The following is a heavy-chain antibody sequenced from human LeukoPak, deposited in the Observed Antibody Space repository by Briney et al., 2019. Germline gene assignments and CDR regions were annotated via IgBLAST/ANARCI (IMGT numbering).Heavy chain of an antibody. J-gene: IGHJ4*02. D-gene: IGHD6-19*01. CDR3: ARGERGWYRDY. CDR1: GGSISSYY. CDR2: IYYSGST. V-gene: IGHV4-59*01. Sequence: SETLSLTCTVSGGSISSYYWSWIRQPPGKGLEWIGYIYYSGSTNYNPSLKSRVTISVDTSKNQFSLKLSSVTAADTAVYYCARGERGWYRDYWGQGTLVTVSS.